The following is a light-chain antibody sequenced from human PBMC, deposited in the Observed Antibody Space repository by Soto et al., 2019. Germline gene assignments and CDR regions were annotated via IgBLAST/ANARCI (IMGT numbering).Light chain of an antibody. CDR1: HSISNF. CDR3: QQNYITPYT. V-gene: IGKV1-39*01. J-gene: IGKJ2*01. CDR2: ASF. Sequence: DLQMTQSPSLSVSVGDKVTITCRASHSISNFLNWYQQKAGKAPKLLIYASFNLQSGVPSRFSGSVSGADITLTISSLQPEDFATYYCQQNYITPYTFGQGTKLEIK.